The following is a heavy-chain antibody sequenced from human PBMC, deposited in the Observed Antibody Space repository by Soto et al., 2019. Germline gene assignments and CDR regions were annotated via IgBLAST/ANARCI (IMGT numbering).Heavy chain of an antibody. Sequence: QVQLQESGPGLVKPSGTLSLTCAVSSASITSAYWWSWVRQPPGKGLEWIGEIHHDGSANYNPSLKSRVSLSVDKSEIQFSLKIISVPAADTAVYSCASHLTSTGTRGFDNWGQGALVTVSS. D-gene: IGHD1-1*01. CDR2: IHHDGSA. J-gene: IGHJ4*02. V-gene: IGHV4-4*02. CDR1: SASITSAYW. CDR3: ASHLTSTGTRGFDN.